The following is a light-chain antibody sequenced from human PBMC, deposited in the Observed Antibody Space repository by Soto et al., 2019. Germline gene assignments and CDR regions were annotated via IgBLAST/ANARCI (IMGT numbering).Light chain of an antibody. CDR1: SSDVGGYKS. Sequence: QSALAQPRSASGSPGQSVTVSCIGTSSDVGGYKSVSWYQQYPAKAPKLMIYDVSERPSGVPNCFSSSSSGTTASPTISRLQAEDDDYYYCSSYVGSYCYVFGTGTKVTVL. CDR2: DVS. V-gene: IGLV2-11*01. CDR3: SSYVGSYCYV. J-gene: IGLJ1*01.